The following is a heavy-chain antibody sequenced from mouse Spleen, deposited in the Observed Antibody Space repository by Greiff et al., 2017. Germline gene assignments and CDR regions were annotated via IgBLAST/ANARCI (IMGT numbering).Heavy chain of an antibody. CDR2: IYPSDSET. D-gene: IGHD1-1*01. Sequence: QVQLQQPGAELVRPGSSVKLSCKASGYTFTSYWMDWVKQRPGQGLEWIGNIYPSDSETHYNQKFKDKATLTVDKSSSTAYMQLSSLTSEDSAVYYCARGRYYYDGSYVFAYWGQGTLVTVSA. V-gene: IGHV1-61*01. J-gene: IGHJ3*01. CDR1: GYTFTSYW. CDR3: ARGRYYYDGSYVFAY.